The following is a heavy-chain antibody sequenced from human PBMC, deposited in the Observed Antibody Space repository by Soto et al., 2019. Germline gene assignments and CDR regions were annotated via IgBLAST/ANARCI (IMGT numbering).Heavy chain of an antibody. CDR1: GGSISSSNYY. V-gene: IGHV4-39*01. Sequence: QLQLPESGPGLVKPSETLSLTCTVSGGSISSSNYYWGWIRQPPGKGLEWLGTIYYSGSTYYNPSLKSRVTISVDTSKNQCCLRLSSVTAADTAVYYCARRGSGSYSDSWGQGTLVTVSS. D-gene: IGHD3-10*01. CDR2: IYYSGST. J-gene: IGHJ4*02. CDR3: ARRGSGSYSDS.